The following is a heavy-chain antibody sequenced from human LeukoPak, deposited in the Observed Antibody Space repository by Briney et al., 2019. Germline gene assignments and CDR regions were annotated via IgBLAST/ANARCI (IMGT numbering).Heavy chain of an antibody. Sequence: SETLSLTCTVSGGSISSSSYYWGWIRQPPGKGLEWIGSIYYSGSTCYNPSLKSRVTISVDTSKNQFSLKLSSVTAADTAVYYCARRIPNIVGASHFDYWGQGTLVTVSS. J-gene: IGHJ4*02. CDR3: ARRIPNIVGASHFDY. CDR2: IYYSGST. D-gene: IGHD1-26*01. CDR1: GGSISSSSYY. V-gene: IGHV4-39*07.